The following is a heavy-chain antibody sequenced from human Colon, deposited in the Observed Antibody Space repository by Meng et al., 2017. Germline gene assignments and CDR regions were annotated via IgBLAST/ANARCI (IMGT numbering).Heavy chain of an antibody. CDR3: ARGRSGWPDDFDA. Sequence: SETLSLTCAISGDSVSTNNAAWHWIRQSPSRGLEWLGRTYYRSKWYYEYAASVKSRITINPDTSKNQCSLQLNSVTPEDTAVYFCARGRSGWPDDFDAWGQGTMVTVSS. J-gene: IGHJ3*01. CDR1: GDSVSTNNAA. V-gene: IGHV6-1*01. D-gene: IGHD6-19*01. CDR2: TYYRSKWYY.